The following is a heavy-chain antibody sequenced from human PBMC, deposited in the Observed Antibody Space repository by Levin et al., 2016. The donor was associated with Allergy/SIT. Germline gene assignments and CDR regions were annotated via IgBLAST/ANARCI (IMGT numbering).Heavy chain of an antibody. CDR1: GGSISSSSYY. CDR3: ARHEAAARTFDP. V-gene: IGHV4-39*01. D-gene: IGHD6-13*01. CDR2: IYYSGST. J-gene: IGHJ5*02. Sequence: SETLSLTCTVSGGSISSSSYYWGWIRQPPGKGLEWIGSIYYSGSTYYNPSLKSRVTISVDTSKNQFSLKLSSVTAADTAVYYCARHEAAARTFDPWGQGTLVTVSS.